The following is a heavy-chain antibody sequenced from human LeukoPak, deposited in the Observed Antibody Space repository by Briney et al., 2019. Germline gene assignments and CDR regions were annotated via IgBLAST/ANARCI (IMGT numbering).Heavy chain of an antibody. D-gene: IGHD3-22*01. Sequence: TGGSLRLSCAASGFTFSSYAMSWVRQAPGKGLEWVSTFSGTSSTSYADSVKGRFTISRDNSKNTLYLQMNSLRAEDTAVYYCAKVHYYDSSGYYSEVDYWGQGTLVTVSS. CDR2: FSGTSST. CDR1: GFTFSSYA. CDR3: AKVHYYDSSGYYSEVDY. J-gene: IGHJ4*02. V-gene: IGHV3-23*01.